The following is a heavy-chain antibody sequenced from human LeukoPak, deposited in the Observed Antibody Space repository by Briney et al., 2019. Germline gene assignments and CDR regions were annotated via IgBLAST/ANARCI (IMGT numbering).Heavy chain of an antibody. CDR1: GFTFSSYW. J-gene: IGHJ6*02. CDR3: ASGYCSSTSCSTGNYYYYGMDV. D-gene: IGHD2-2*03. Sequence: PGGSLRLSCAASGFTFSSYWMHWVRQAPGKGLVWVSRINSDGSSTSYADSVKGRLTISRDNAKNTLYLQMNSLRAEDTAVYYCASGYCSSTSCSTGNYYYYGMDVWGQGTTVTVSS. CDR2: INSDGSST. V-gene: IGHV3-74*01.